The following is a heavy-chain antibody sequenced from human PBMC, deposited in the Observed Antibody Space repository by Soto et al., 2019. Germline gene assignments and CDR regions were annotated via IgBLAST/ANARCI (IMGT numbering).Heavy chain of an antibody. CDR3: ARQMGASGSYPMHYQYAMDV. D-gene: IGHD3-10*01. CDR1: GGSISSNNFY. Sequence: QLQLQESGPGLVKPSETLSLTCTVSGGSISSNNFYWDWIRRPPGKGLEWIASIYYTGSTYYNPSLKSRVTISVDTSKNQFSLKLSSVSAADAAVYYCARQMGASGSYPMHYQYAMDVWGQGTTVTVSS. J-gene: IGHJ6*02. V-gene: IGHV4-39*01. CDR2: IYYTGST.